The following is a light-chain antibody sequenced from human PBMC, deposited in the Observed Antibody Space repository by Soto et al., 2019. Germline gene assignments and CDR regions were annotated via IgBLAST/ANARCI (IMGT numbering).Light chain of an antibody. Sequence: QSVLTQPPSVSGAPGQRVTISCTGSSSNIGAGYNVHWYQQLPGTAPKLLIFGDSNRPSGVPDRFSASKSGTSAFLAITGLQAEDEADYYCQSYDSSLSGYVFGTGTKVTVL. CDR2: GDS. CDR1: SSNIGAGYN. CDR3: QSYDSSLSGYV. V-gene: IGLV1-40*01. J-gene: IGLJ1*01.